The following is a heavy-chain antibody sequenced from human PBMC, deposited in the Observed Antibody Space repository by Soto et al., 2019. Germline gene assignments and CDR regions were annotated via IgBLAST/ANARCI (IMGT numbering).Heavy chain of an antibody. CDR3: ARDRTGDYGGNDFDY. J-gene: IGHJ4*02. Sequence: GGSLRLSCAASGFTFSSYEMNWVRQAPGKGLEWVSYISSSGSTIYYADSVKGRFTISRDNAKNSLYLQMNSLRAEDTAVYYCARDRTGDYGGNDFDYWGQGTLVTVSS. CDR2: ISSSGSTI. V-gene: IGHV3-48*03. CDR1: GFTFSSYE. D-gene: IGHD4-17*01.